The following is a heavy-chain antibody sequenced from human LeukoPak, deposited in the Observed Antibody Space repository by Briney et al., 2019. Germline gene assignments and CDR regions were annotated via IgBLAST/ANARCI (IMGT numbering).Heavy chain of an antibody. Sequence: GGSLRLSCAASGFTFSSYGMHWVRQAPGKGLEWVAVISYDGSNKYYADSVKGRFTISRDNSKNTLYLQMNSLRAEDTAVYYCAKSPWGGSDAPDYWSQGTLVTVSS. CDR1: GFTFSSYG. V-gene: IGHV3-30*18. D-gene: IGHD2-15*01. CDR2: ISYDGSNK. CDR3: AKSPWGGSDAPDY. J-gene: IGHJ4*02.